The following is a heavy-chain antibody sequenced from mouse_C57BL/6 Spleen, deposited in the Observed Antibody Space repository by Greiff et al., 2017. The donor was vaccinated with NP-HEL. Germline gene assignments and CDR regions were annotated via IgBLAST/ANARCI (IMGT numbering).Heavy chain of an antibody. CDR2: ISDGGSYS. Sequence: EVQLVESGGGLVKPGGSLKLSCAASGFTFSSYAMSWVRQTPEKRLEWVATISDGGSYSYYPDNVKGRFTISRDNAKNNLYLQMSHLKSEDTAMYYCARVSYYGSSYFDYWGQGTTLTVSS. D-gene: IGHD1-1*01. CDR1: GFTFSSYA. V-gene: IGHV5-4*01. J-gene: IGHJ2*01. CDR3: ARVSYYGSSYFDY.